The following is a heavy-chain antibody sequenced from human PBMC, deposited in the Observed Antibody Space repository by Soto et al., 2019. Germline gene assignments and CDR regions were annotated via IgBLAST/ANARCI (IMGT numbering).Heavy chain of an antibody. CDR1: GFTFSSSW. CDR2: FSGDGSST. J-gene: IGHJ6*03. CDR3: ARRVLGYCSGGSCYSRYYYYMDV. D-gene: IGHD2-15*01. V-gene: IGHV3-74*01. Sequence: GGSLRLSCAASGFTFSSSWMHWVRQAPGKGLVWVSRFSGDGSSTNYADSVKGRFTISRDNAKNTLYLQMNSLRAEDTAVYYCARRVLGYCSGGSCYSRYYYYMDVWGKGTTVTVSS.